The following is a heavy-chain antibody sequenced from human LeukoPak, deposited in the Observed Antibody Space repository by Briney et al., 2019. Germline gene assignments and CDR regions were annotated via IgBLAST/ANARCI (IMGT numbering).Heavy chain of an antibody. J-gene: IGHJ6*03. D-gene: IGHD3-22*01. Sequence: PSETLSLTCAVYGGSFSGYYWSWIRQPPGKGLEWIGEINHSGSTNYNPSLKSRVTISVDTSKNQFSLKLSSVTAADTAVYYCARHRIIYYDSSGYLYYYYMDVWGKGTTVTISS. CDR1: GGSFSGYY. CDR3: ARHRIIYYDSSGYLYYYYMDV. CDR2: INHSGST. V-gene: IGHV4-34*01.